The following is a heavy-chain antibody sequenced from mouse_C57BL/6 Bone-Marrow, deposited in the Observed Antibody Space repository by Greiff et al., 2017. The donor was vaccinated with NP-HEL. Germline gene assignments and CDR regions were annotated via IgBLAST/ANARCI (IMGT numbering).Heavy chain of an antibody. D-gene: IGHD1-1*01. CDR2: IYPGSGNT. J-gene: IGHJ2*01. V-gene: IGHV1-76*01. CDR3: ARGRITTVVADFDY. Sequence: QVQLQQSGAELVRPGASVKLSCKASGYTFTDYYINWVKQRPGQGLEWIARIYPGSGNTYYNEKFKGKATLTAEKSSSTAYMQLSSLTSEDSAVYFCARGRITTVVADFDYWGQGTTLTVSS. CDR1: GYTFTDYY.